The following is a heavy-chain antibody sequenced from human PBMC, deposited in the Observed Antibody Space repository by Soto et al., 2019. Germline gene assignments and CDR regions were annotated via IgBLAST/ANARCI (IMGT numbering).Heavy chain of an antibody. V-gene: IGHV4-34*01. CDR1: GGSFSGYY. J-gene: IGHJ6*03. CDR2: INHSGST. D-gene: IGHD2-2*01. CDR3: ARGSVKYQLPLYDYYYYMDV. Sequence: SETLSLTCAVYGGSFSGYYWSWIRQPPGKGLEWIGEINHSGSTNYNPSLKGRVTISVDTSKNQFSLKLSSVTAADTAVYYCARGSVKYQLPLYDYYYYMDVWGKGTTVTVSS.